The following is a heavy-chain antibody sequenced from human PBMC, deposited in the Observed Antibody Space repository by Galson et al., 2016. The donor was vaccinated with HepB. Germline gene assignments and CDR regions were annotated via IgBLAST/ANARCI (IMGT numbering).Heavy chain of an antibody. CDR1: GFTFSSYS. J-gene: IGHJ6*02. V-gene: IGHV3-21*01. CDR3: ARDWGPSKPGMDV. Sequence: SLRLSCAASGFTFSSYSMNWVRQAPGKGLEWVSSISSSSSYIYYADSVKGRFTISRDNAKNSLYLQMNSLRAEDTAVYYRARDWGPSKPGMDVWGQGTTVTVSS. D-gene: IGHD3-16*01. CDR2: ISSSSSYI.